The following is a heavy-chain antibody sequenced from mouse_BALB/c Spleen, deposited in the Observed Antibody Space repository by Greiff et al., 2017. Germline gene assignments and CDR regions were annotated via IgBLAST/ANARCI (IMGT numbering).Heavy chain of an antibody. Sequence: EVKLVESGGGLVKPGGSLKLSCAASGFTFSSYAMSWVRQTPEKRLEWVASISSGGSTSYPDSVKGRFTISRDNARNILYLQMSSLRSEDTAMYYCARGDYGDYVLFAYWGQGTLVTVSA. D-gene: IGHD2-13*01. J-gene: IGHJ3*01. CDR2: ISSGGST. CDR3: ARGDYGDYVLFAY. V-gene: IGHV5-6-5*01. CDR1: GFTFSSYA.